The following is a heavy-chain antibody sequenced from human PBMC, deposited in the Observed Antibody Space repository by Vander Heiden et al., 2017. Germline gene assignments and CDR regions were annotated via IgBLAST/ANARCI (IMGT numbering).Heavy chain of an antibody. CDR1: GGSISSSC. J-gene: IGHJ4*02. D-gene: IGHD3-10*01. CDR2: IYTSGST. V-gene: IGHV4-4*07. Sequence: QVQLQESGPGLVKPSETLSITSTVSGGSISSSCSSWIRQPAGKGLEWIGRIYTSGSTNYNPSLKSRVTMSVDTSKNQFSLKLSSVTAADTAVYYCARDRPSLWFGELLAPFDYWGQGTLVTVSS. CDR3: ARDRPSLWFGELLAPFDY.